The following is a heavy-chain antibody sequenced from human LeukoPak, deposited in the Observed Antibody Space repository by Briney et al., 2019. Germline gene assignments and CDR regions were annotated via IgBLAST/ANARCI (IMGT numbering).Heavy chain of an antibody. CDR1: GFTFSNYW. D-gene: IGHD2-15*01. CDR3: ACYGIAPPY. Sequence: GGSLRLSRAASGFTFSNYWMHWVRQAPAKGLVWVSHINNEGSSTSDADSVKGRFTISRDNAKNTLYLQMSSLRTEDTAVYYCACYGIAPPYWGQGTLVTVSS. CDR2: INNEGSST. J-gene: IGHJ4*02. V-gene: IGHV3-74*01.